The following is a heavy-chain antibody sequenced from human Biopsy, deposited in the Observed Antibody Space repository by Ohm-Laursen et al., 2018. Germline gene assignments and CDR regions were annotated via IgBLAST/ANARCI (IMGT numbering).Heavy chain of an antibody. CDR1: GYSLTELS. CDR3: AADINVWNVNY. J-gene: IGHJ4*02. Sequence: ASVKVSCEVSGYSLTELSIHWVRQAPGQGLEWMGGFAPENGRIVYSQKFQGRVTMTEDTSTSTAYMEVWRLRSDDTAVYYCAADINVWNVNYWGQGTQVIVSS. V-gene: IGHV1-24*01. D-gene: IGHD1-1*01. CDR2: FAPENGRI.